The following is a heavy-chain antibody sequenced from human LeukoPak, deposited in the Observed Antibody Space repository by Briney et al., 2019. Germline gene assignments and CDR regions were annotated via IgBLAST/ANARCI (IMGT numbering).Heavy chain of an antibody. CDR1: GYTFTGYY. V-gene: IGHV1-2*02. D-gene: IGHD2-2*02. CDR2: INPNSGGT. Sequence: ASVKVSCKASGYTFTGYYMHWVRQAPGQGLEWMGWINPNSGGTNYAQKFQGRVTMTRDTSISTAYMELSRLRSDDTAVYYCAREVVPAAISGWYFDLWGRGTLVTVSS. J-gene: IGHJ2*01. CDR3: AREVVPAAISGWYFDL.